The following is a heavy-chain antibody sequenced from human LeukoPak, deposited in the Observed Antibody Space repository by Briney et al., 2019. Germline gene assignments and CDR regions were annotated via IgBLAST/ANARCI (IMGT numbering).Heavy chain of an antibody. CDR2: INPNSGGT. V-gene: IGHV1-2*02. J-gene: IGHJ5*02. Sequence: ASVKVSCKASGYTFTGYYMHWVRQAPGQGLEWMGWINPNSGGTNYAQKFQGRVTMTRDTSISTAYMELSRLRSDDTAVYYCARGSSWYGTGWPKPRNCWFDPWGQGTLVTVSS. D-gene: IGHD6-13*01. CDR3: ARGSSWYGTGWPKPRNCWFDP. CDR1: GYTFTGYY.